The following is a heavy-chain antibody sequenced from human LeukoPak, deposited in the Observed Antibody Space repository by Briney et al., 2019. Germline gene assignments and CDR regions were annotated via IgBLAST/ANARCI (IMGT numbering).Heavy chain of an antibody. Sequence: SETLSLTCTVSGGSVSTIDYYWGWIRQPPGKGLEWIGSVYYSGSTYYNAPLKSRVTISVDTSKNQFSLKVRSLTAADTAVYYCATAPRPWLGWFDYWGQGTLVTVSS. V-gene: IGHV4-39*07. D-gene: IGHD6-19*01. CDR2: VYYSGST. J-gene: IGHJ4*02. CDR1: GGSVSTIDYY. CDR3: ATAPRPWLGWFDY.